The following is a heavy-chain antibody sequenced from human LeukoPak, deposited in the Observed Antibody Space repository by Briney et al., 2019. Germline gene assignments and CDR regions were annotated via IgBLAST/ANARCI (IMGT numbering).Heavy chain of an antibody. J-gene: IGHJ4*02. CDR2: ISWDGGST. Sequence: PGGSLRLSCAASGFTFDDYAMHWVRQVPGKGLEWVSLISWDGGSTYYADSVKGRFTISRDNAKDSLYLQMNSLRAEDTAVYYCARVSSRALDFWGQGTLVTVSS. CDR1: GFTFDDYA. CDR3: ARVSSRALDF. V-gene: IGHV3-43D*03. D-gene: IGHD6-13*01.